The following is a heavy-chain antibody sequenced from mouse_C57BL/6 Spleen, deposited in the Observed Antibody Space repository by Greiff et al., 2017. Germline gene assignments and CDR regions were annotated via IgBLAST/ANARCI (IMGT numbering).Heavy chain of an antibody. CDR2: ISSGSSTI. V-gene: IGHV5-17*01. J-gene: IGHJ4*01. Sequence: EVKVVESGGGLVKPGGSLKLSCAASGFTFSDYGMHWVRQAPEKGLEWVAYISSGSSTIYYADTVKGRFTISRDNAKNTLFLQMTSLRSEDTAMYYCARPHYYGSSTGAMDYWGQGTSVTVSS. CDR1: GFTFSDYG. D-gene: IGHD1-1*01. CDR3: ARPHYYGSSTGAMDY.